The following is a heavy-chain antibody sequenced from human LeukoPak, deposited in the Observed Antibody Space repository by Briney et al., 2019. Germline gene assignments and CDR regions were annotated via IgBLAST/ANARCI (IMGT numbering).Heavy chain of an antibody. CDR1: GYTFTGYY. V-gene: IGHV1-18*04. CDR3: ARDRYYDFWSGYSLGGLYYYYGMDV. Sequence: VQVSCKASGYTFTGYYLHWVRQAPGQGLEWMGWISAYNGNTNYAQKLQGRVTMTTDTSTSTAYMELRSLRSDDTAVYYCARDRYYDFWSGYSLGGLYYYYGMDVWGQGTTVTVSS. D-gene: IGHD3-3*01. CDR2: ISAYNGNT. J-gene: IGHJ6*02.